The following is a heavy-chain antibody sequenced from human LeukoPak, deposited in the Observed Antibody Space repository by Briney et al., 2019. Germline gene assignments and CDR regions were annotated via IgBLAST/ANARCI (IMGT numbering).Heavy chain of an antibody. CDR3: AWGGRYNLNPMGG. J-gene: IGHJ4*02. V-gene: IGHV3-48*01. D-gene: IGHD1-20*01. CDR1: GFTFSSYS. CDR2: ISSSSSTI. Sequence: GSLRLSCAASGFTFSSYSMNWVRQAPGKGLEWVSYISSSSSTIYYADSVKGRFTISRDNAKKSLSLQMKSLRAEDTAVYYWAWGGRYNLNPMGGCGQGTPVTVSS.